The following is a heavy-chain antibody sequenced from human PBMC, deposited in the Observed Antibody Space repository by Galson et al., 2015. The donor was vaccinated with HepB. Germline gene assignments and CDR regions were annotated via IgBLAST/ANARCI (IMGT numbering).Heavy chain of an antibody. CDR3: ARDAPPYDYVWGSYRYSYYYYYMDV. J-gene: IGHJ6*03. Sequence: SVKVSCKASGYTFTGYYMHWVRQAPGQGLEWMGWINPNSGGTNYAQKFQGRVTMTRDTSISTAYMELSRLRSDDTAVYYCARDAPPYDYVWGSYRYSYYYYYMDVWGKGTTVTVSS. D-gene: IGHD3-16*02. CDR1: GYTFTGYY. V-gene: IGHV1-2*02. CDR2: INPNSGGT.